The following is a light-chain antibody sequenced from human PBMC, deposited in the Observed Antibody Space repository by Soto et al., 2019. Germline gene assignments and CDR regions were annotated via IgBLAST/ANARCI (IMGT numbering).Light chain of an antibody. J-gene: IGLJ3*02. Sequence: QSVLTQPASVSGSPGQSITISCTGTSSDVESYTLVSWYQQHPGKAPKLMIYEGSKRPSGVSNRFSGSKSGNTASLTISGLQAEDESDYYCCSHAGSPTLVFGGGTKLTVL. CDR1: SSDVESYTL. CDR3: CSHAGSPTLV. V-gene: IGLV2-23*01. CDR2: EGS.